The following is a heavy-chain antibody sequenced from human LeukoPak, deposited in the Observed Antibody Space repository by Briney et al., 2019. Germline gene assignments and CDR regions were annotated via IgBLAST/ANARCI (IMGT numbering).Heavy chain of an antibody. CDR2: ISSSGSTT. CDR1: GFTFRSYA. D-gene: IGHD2-8*01. V-gene: IGHV3-48*03. Sequence: GGSLRLSCAASGFTFRSYAMTWVRQAPGKGLEWISYISSSGSTTYYADSVKGRFTISRDNAENSLYLQMNSLRAEDTATYYCAKNPMTRVSEGTESFDIGGQGTMVTVSS. CDR3: AKNPMTRVSEGTESFDI. J-gene: IGHJ3*02.